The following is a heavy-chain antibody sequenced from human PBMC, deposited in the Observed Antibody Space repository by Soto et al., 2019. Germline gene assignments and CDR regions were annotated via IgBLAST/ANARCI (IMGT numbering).Heavy chain of an antibody. J-gene: IGHJ4*02. CDR2: IYYSGST. CDR1: GGSISSYY. V-gene: IGHV4-59*08. CDR3: ARRYGGTFDY. Sequence: QVQLQESGPGLVKPSEPLSLTCTVSGGSISSYYWSWIRQPPGKGLEWIGYIYYSGSTNYNPSLKSRVTISVDTSKNQFSLKLSSVTAADTAVYYCARRYGGTFDYWGQGTLVTVSS. D-gene: IGHD2-15*01.